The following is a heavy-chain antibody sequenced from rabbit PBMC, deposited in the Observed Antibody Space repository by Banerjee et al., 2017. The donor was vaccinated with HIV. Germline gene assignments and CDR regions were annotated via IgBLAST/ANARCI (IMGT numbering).Heavy chain of an antibody. D-gene: IGHD6-1*01. J-gene: IGHJ6*01. CDR1: GFSFSSVYD. CDR2: IGTADGNT. CDR3: ARDRTAGYAGYAYAPYGMDL. V-gene: IGHV1S45*01. Sequence: QEQLVESGGDLVKPGASLTLTCTASGFSFSSVYDMCWVRQAPGKGLEWIACIGTADGNTFYANWAKGRFTISKTSWTTVTLQMTSLTAADTATYFCARDRTAGYAGYAYAPYGMDLWGPGTLVTVS.